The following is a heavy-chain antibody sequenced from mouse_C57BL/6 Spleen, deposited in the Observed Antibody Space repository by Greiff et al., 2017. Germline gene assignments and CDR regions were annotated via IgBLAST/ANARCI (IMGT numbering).Heavy chain of an antibody. CDR1: GYAFSSSW. CDR3: ARSSPMDY. Sequence: QVQLQQSGPELVKPGASVKISCKASGYAFSSSWMNWVKQRPGKGLEWIGRIYPGDGDTNYNGKFKGKATLTADKSSSTAYMQLRSLTSEDSAVYFCARSSPMDYWGQGTSVTVSS. J-gene: IGHJ4*01. D-gene: IGHD1-1*01. V-gene: IGHV1-82*01. CDR2: IYPGDGDT.